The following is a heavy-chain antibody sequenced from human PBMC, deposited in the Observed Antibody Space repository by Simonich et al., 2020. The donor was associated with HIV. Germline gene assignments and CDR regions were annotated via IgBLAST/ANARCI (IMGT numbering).Heavy chain of an antibody. CDR3: ARSYCSGVSCYSSNWFDP. CDR1: GGTFSSYT. J-gene: IGHJ5*02. CDR2: IIPIYGTG. V-gene: IGHV1-69*13. D-gene: IGHD2-15*01. Sequence: QVQLVQSGAEVKKPGSSVKVSCKASGGTFSSYTISWVRQAPGQGLEWKGGIIPIYGTGNYAQKGQGRVTITADESTNTAYLELSSLRSEDTAVYYCARSYCSGVSCYSSNWFDPWGQGTLVTVSS.